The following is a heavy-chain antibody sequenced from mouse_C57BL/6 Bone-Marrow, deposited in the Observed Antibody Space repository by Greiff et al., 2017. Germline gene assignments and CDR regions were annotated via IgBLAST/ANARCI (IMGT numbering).Heavy chain of an antibody. D-gene: IGHD1-1*01. V-gene: IGHV1-64*01. CDR2: IHPNSGST. CDR1: GYTFTSYW. J-gene: IGHJ3*01. CDR3: ARPYGAWFAY. Sequence: QVQLKQPGAELVKPGASVKLSCKASGYTFTSYWMHWVKQRPGQGLEWIGMIHPNSGSTNYNEKFKSKATLTVDKSSSTAYMQLSSLTSEDSAVDYCARPYGAWFAYWGQGTLVTVSA.